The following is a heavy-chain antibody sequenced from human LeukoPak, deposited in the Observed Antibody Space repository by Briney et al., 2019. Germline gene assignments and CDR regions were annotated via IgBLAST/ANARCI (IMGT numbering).Heavy chain of an antibody. CDR1: GGSISSYY. Sequence: TSETLSLTYTVSGGSISSYYWSWIRQPPGKGLEWIGEINHSGSTNYNPSRKSRVTISVDTSKNQFSLKLSSVTAADTAVYYCARGGRLIWGAVDYWGQGTLVTVSS. J-gene: IGHJ4*02. D-gene: IGHD3-16*01. CDR3: ARGGRLIWGAVDY. CDR2: INHSGST. V-gene: IGHV4-34*01.